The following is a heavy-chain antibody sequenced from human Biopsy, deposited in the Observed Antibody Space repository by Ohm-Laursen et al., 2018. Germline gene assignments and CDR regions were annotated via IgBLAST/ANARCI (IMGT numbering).Heavy chain of an antibody. V-gene: IGHV4-59*08. J-gene: IGHJ3*02. CDR3: AKHGSGWTGDDALHI. D-gene: IGHD6-19*01. CDR2: ISYSGST. Sequence: SETLSLTCTVSGGSISGSSWSWIRQAPGRGLEWVGYISYSGSTSNNPSLKSQITISVDTSKNQISLKVTSVTAADTAVYYCAKHGSGWTGDDALHIWGQGTMVTVSS. CDR1: GGSISGSS.